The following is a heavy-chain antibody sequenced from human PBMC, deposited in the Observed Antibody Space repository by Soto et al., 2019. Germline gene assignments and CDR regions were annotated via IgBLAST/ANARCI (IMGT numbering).Heavy chain of an antibody. V-gene: IGHV3-21*01. Sequence: EVQLVESGGGLVKPGGSLRLSCAASGFTFSSYSMNWVRQAPGKGLEWVSSISSISSYIYYADSVKCRFTISRDKATKSLYLQMNSLRAEDTAVYYCARWYYDFWSGSPYYFDYCGQGTLFTVSS. J-gene: IGHJ4*02. CDR2: ISSISSYI. CDR1: GFTFSSYS. D-gene: IGHD3-3*01. CDR3: ARWYYDFWSGSPYYFDY.